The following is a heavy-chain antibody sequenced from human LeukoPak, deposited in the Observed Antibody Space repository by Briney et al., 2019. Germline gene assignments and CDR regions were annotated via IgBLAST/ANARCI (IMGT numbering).Heavy chain of an antibody. CDR2: ISSGSSYI. CDR3: ARLTAGGY. J-gene: IGHJ4*02. CDR1: GFTFSSFS. D-gene: IGHD6-13*01. V-gene: IGHV3-21*04. Sequence: PGGSLRLSCAASGFTFSSFSMNWVRQAPGKGLEWVSSISSGSSYIYYADSVKGRFTISRDNAKNSLYLQMNSLRAEDMAVYYCARLTAGGYWGQGTLVTVSS.